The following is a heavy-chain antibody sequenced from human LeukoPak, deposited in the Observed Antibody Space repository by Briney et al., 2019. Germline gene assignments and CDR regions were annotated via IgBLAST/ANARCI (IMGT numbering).Heavy chain of an antibody. CDR2: IIPILGIA. V-gene: IGHV1-69*04. J-gene: IGHJ5*02. Sequence: SVKVSCKASGGTFSSYAISWVRQAPGQGLEWMGRIIPILGIANYAQKFQGRVTITADKSTSTAYMELSSLRSEDTAVYYCAKDFVMAIINEGGPWGWFDPWGQGTLVTVSS. D-gene: IGHD5-24*01. CDR1: GGTFSSYA. CDR3: AKDFVMAIINEGGPWGWFDP.